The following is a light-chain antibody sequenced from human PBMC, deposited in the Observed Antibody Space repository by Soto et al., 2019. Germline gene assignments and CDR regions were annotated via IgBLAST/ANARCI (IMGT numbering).Light chain of an antibody. J-gene: IGLJ1*01. V-gene: IGLV2-14*01. CDR1: SSDVGGYNY. CDR3: PSYTSTTTYV. CDR2: EVS. Sequence: QSALTQPASVSGSPGQSITISCTGTSSDVGGYNYVSWYQQHPGKAPKLMIYEVSNRPSGVSNRFSGSKSGNTASLTISGLQAEDEADYYCPSYTSTTTYVFGPGTKLTVL.